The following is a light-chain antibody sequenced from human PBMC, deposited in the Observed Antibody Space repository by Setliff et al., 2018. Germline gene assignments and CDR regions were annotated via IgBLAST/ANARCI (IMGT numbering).Light chain of an antibody. J-gene: IGLJ1*01. CDR3: GAYAGSSKKI. CDR1: SSDVGYYNY. V-gene: IGLV2-8*01. Sequence: QSVLTQPASVSGSPGQSITISCTGTSSDVGYYNYVSWYQQHPGKAPKLMIYDVDKRPSGVPDRFSGSKSGNTASLTVSGLQADDEADYYCGAYAGSSKKIFGTGTKATVL. CDR2: DVD.